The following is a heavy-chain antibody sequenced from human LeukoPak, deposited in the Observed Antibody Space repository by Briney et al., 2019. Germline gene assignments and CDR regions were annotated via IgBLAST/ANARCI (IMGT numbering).Heavy chain of an antibody. V-gene: IGHV4-59*01. J-gene: IGHJ5*02. CDR1: GGSTSSYY. D-gene: IGHD3-10*01. CDR2: IYYSGST. CDR3: ARANGSGSSWFDP. Sequence: SETLSLTCTVSGGSTSSYYWSWIRQPPGKGLEWIGYIYYSGSTNYNPSLKSRVTISVDTSKNQFSLKLSSVTAADTAVYYCARANGSGSSWFDPWGQGTLVTVSS.